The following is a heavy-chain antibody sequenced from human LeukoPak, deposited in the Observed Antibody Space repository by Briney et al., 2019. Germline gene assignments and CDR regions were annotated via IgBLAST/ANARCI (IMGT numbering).Heavy chain of an antibody. Sequence: PSETLSLTCTVSGGSASSGSYYWSWIRQTPGKGLEWIGYIYNSGSINYNPSLKSRVTTSIDTSKKQFSLKLSSVTAADTAVYYCARLRITGGHYYQHGLDVWGQGTTVTVSS. J-gene: IGHJ6*02. CDR3: ARLRITGGHYYQHGLDV. CDR2: IYNSGSI. CDR1: GGSASSGSYY. D-gene: IGHD2-8*02. V-gene: IGHV4-61*01.